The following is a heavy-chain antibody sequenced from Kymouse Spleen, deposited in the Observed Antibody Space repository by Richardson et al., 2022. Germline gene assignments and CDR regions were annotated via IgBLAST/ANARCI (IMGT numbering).Heavy chain of an antibody. CDR3: ARDLTTVTTGAVAGNYYYGMDV. CDR2: IYHSGST. V-gene: IGHV4-4*02. CDR1: GGSISSSNW. D-gene: IGHD4-17*01. Sequence: QVQLQESGPGLVKPSGTLSLTCAVSGGSISSSNWWSWVRQPPGKGLEWIGEIYHSGSTNYNPSLKSRVTISVDKSKNQFSLKLSSVTAADTAVYYCARDLTTVTTGAVAGNYYYGMDVWGQGTTVTVSS. J-gene: IGHJ6*02.